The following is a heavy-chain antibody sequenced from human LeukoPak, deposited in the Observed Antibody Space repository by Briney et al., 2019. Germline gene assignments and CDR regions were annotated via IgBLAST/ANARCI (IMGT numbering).Heavy chain of an antibody. J-gene: IGHJ4*02. V-gene: IGHV3-23*01. CDR3: AKPRGDYGDYFPDY. Sequence: GGSLRLSCAASGFTFSSYAMSWVRQAPGKGLEWVSAISGSGGSTYYADSVKGRFTISRDNSKNTLYLQMNSLRAEDTAVYYCAKPRGDYGDYFPDYWGQGTLVTVSS. CDR2: ISGSGGST. D-gene: IGHD4-17*01. CDR1: GFTFSSYA.